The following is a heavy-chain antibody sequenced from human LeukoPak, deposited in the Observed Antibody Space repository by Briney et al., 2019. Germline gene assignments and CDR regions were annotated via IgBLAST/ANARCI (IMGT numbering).Heavy chain of an antibody. CDR3: AKKPGGSYYSGSDY. Sequence: GGSLRLSCAASGFTFSSYAMNWVRQAPGKGLEWVSAVRGSDAGTSYADSVKGRFTISRDNSKNTLYLQMNSLRAEDTAVYYCAKKPGGSYYSGSDYWGQGTLVTVSS. D-gene: IGHD1-26*01. J-gene: IGHJ4*02. V-gene: IGHV3-23*01. CDR2: VRGSDAGT. CDR1: GFTFSSYA.